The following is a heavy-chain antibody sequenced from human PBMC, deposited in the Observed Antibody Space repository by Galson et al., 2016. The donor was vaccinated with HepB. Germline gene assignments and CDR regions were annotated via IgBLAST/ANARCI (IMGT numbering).Heavy chain of an antibody. CDR3: ARDGGVAGFFALDS. Sequence: SLRLSCAASGFTFSTYGMHWVRQAPGKGLEWVALTWFDGGNRFYADSVKGRFTISRDNARNTLYLQMNRLRAEDTAVYYCARDGGVAGFFALDSWGQGTQVTVSS. CDR1: GFTFSTYG. V-gene: IGHV3-33*01. J-gene: IGHJ5*01. CDR2: TWFDGGNR. D-gene: IGHD6-19*01.